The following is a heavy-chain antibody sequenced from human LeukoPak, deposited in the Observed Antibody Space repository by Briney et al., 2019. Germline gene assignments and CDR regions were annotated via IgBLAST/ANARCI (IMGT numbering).Heavy chain of an antibody. V-gene: IGHV1-69*05. CDR1: GGTCSSYA. J-gene: IGHJ3*02. Sequence: SVKVSCKASGGTCSSYAISWVRQAPGQGLEWMGRIIPIFGTANYAQKFQGRVTITTDESTSTAYMELSSLRSEDTAVYYCARAAEITMIVVAKSGHTNDDAFDIWGQGTMVTVSS. CDR3: ARAAEITMIVVAKSGHTNDDAFDI. CDR2: IIPIFGTA. D-gene: IGHD3-22*01.